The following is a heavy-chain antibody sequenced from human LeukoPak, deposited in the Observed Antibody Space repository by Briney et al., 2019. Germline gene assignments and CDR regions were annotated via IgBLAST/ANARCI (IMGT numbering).Heavy chain of an antibody. J-gene: IGHJ3*02. CDR3: ARGGYDFWSGYSIGAFDI. Sequence: SEALSLTCTVSGYSISSGYYWSWIRQPPGKGLEWIGSIYHSGSTYYNPSLKSRVTISVDTSKNQFSLKLSSVTAADTAVYYCARGGYDFWSGYSIGAFDIWGQGTMVTVSS. D-gene: IGHD3-3*01. V-gene: IGHV4-38-2*02. CDR2: IYHSGST. CDR1: GYSISSGYY.